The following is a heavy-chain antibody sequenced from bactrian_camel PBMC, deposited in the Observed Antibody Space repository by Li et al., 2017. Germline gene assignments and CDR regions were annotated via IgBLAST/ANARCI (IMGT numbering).Heavy chain of an antibody. J-gene: IGHJ6*01. D-gene: IGHD2*01. CDR1: AFVFSDTY. Sequence: VQLVESGGGSVQPGGSLTLSCEASAFVFSDTYMGWVRQAPGKGLEWVSSIHTTSGSTYYEDSVKGRFTIHYDNAKKTVDLQMNSLKPEDTALYFCAADCPTTRASLKVVVTALDFGRWGQGTQVTVS. CDR2: IHTTSGST. CDR3: AADCPTTRASLKVVVTALDFGR. V-gene: IGHV3-2*01.